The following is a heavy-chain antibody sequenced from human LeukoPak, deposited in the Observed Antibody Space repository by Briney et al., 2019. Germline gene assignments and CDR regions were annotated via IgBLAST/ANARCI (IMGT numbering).Heavy chain of an antibody. CDR2: IYSGGST. CDR3: ATEILGVVVVAATRRYYGMDV. D-gene: IGHD2-15*01. Sequence: GGSLRLSCAASGFTFSSYWMSWVRQAPGKGLEWVSVIYSGGSTYYADSVKGRFTISRDNSKNTLYLQMNSLRAEDTAVYYCATEILGVVVVAATRRYYGMDVWGQGTTVTVSS. V-gene: IGHV3-66*02. CDR1: GFTFSSYW. J-gene: IGHJ6*02.